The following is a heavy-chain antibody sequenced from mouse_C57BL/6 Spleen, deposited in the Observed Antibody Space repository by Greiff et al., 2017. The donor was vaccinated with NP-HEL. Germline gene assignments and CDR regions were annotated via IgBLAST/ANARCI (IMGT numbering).Heavy chain of an antibody. CDR2: IYPGDGDT. V-gene: IGHV1-82*01. CDR1: GYAFSSSW. Sequence: VKLMESGPELVKPGASVKISCKASGYAFSSSWMNWVKQRPGKGLEWIGRIYPGDGDTNYNGKFTGKATLTADKSSSTAYMQLSSLTSEDSAVYFCATLSDFDYWGQGTTLTVSS. J-gene: IGHJ2*01. CDR3: ATLSDFDY.